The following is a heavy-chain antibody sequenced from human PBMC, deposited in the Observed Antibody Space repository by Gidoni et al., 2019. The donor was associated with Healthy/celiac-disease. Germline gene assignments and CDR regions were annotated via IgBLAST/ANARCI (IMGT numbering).Heavy chain of an antibody. Sequence: EVQLLESGGGLVQPGGSLRLSCAASGFTFSSYAMSWVRQAPRKGLEWVSAISGSGGSTYYADSVKGRFTISRDNSKNTLYLQMNSLRAEDTAVYYCAKGIVVVTAGDQWYFDLWGRGTLVTVSS. CDR1: GFTFSSYA. J-gene: IGHJ2*01. D-gene: IGHD2-21*02. CDR2: ISGSGGST. CDR3: AKGIVVVTAGDQWYFDL. V-gene: IGHV3-23*01.